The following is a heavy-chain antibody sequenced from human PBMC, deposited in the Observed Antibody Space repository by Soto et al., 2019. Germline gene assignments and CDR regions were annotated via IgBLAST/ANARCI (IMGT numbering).Heavy chain of an antibody. CDR2: IRSKTNSYAT. D-gene: IGHD6-19*01. CDR3: TRQTDAVQWLVVPTDYNFDY. J-gene: IGHJ4*02. CDR1: GFTFGGSA. Sequence: GESLKISCAASGFTFGGSAMHWVRQASGKGLEWVGHIRSKTNSYATAYAELVKGRFTISRDDSMNTAYLQMNSLKTEDTAVYFCTRQTDAVQWLVVPTDYNFDYWGQGTLVTVSS. V-gene: IGHV3-73*01.